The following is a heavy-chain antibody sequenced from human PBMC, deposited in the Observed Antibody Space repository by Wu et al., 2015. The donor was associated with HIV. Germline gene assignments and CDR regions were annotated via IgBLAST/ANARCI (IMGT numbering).Heavy chain of an antibody. CDR1: GGTFSNYA. J-gene: IGHJ6*02. V-gene: IGHV1-69*12. Sequence: QVLLVQSGAEVKKPGSSVQVSCKVSGGTFSNYAISWVRQAPGQGLEWMGGIIPIFGTSNYAQRFQGRVTITAAESTSTVYMELSNLRSEDTAVYYCARDLPSYYDILTGYTVSGGMDVWGQGTTVTVSS. CDR2: IIPIFGTS. CDR3: ARDLPSYYDILTGYTVSGGMDV. D-gene: IGHD3-9*01.